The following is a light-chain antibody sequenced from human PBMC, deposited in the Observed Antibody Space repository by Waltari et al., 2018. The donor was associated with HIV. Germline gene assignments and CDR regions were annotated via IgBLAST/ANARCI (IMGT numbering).Light chain of an antibody. V-gene: IGKV1-12*01. CDR1: QNIGRS. CDR2: EAS. J-gene: IGKJ2*01. CDR3: QQAKSFPHT. Sequence: IQMTQSASNVSSSVGGGGASNCRASQNIGRSLAWYQLRPGQASKLRVYEASRLDDGVATRFSATGSRTQFTLDIKNLQSEDCAVYVCQQAKSFPHTFG.